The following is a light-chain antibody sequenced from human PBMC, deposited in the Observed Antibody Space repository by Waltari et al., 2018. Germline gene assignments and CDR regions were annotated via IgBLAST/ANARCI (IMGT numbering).Light chain of an antibody. V-gene: IGKV4-1*01. J-gene: IGKJ2*01. Sequence: DIVMTQSPDSLAVSLCERATINCKSSQNVLYSSNNKNNLAWYQQKPGQSPNLLIYWASTRESGVPDRFSGSGSGTDFTLTISSLQAEDVAVYYCQQYYSTPYTFGQGTKLEIK. CDR2: WAS. CDR1: QNVLYSSNNKNN. CDR3: QQYYSTPYT.